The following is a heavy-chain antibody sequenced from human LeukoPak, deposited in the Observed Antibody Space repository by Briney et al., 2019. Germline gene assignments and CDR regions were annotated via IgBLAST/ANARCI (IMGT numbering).Heavy chain of an antibody. Sequence: SETLPLTCAVYGGSFSGYYWSWIRQPPGKGLEWIGEINHSGSTNYNPSLKSRVTISVDTSKNQFSLKLSSVTAADTAVYYCARDRIMITFGGVIVLPYYYYYYYMDVWGKGTTVTVSS. V-gene: IGHV4-34*01. CDR2: INHSGST. J-gene: IGHJ6*03. D-gene: IGHD3-16*02. CDR1: GGSFSGYY. CDR3: ARDRIMITFGGVIVLPYYYYYYYMDV.